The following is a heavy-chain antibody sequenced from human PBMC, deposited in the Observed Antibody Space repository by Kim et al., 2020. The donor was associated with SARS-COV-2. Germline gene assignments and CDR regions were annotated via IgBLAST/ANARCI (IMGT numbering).Heavy chain of an antibody. Sequence: ASVKVSCKASGYTFTSYGISWVRQAPGQGLEWMGWISAYNGNTNYAQKLQGRVTMTTDTSTSTAYMELRSLRSDDTAVYYCARDGPYYDILTGYSQYFYYGMDVWGQGTTVTVSS. CDR3: ARDGPYYDILTGYSQYFYYGMDV. J-gene: IGHJ6*02. D-gene: IGHD3-9*01. CDR2: ISAYNGNT. CDR1: GYTFTSYG. V-gene: IGHV1-18*01.